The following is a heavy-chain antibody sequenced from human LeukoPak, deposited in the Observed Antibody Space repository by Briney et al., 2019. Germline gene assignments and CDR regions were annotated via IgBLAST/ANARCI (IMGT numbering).Heavy chain of an antibody. CDR1: GGSISSSSYY. CDR2: IYYSGST. D-gene: IGHD2-15*01. Sequence: SETLSLTCTVSGGSISSSSYYWGWIRQPPGKGLEWIGSIYYSGSTNYNPSLKSRVTMSVDTSKNQFSLKLSSVTAADTAVYYCARDVSRHFCSGGSCYSMGRFDPWGQGTLVTVSS. V-gene: IGHV4-39*07. J-gene: IGHJ5*02. CDR3: ARDVSRHFCSGGSCYSMGRFDP.